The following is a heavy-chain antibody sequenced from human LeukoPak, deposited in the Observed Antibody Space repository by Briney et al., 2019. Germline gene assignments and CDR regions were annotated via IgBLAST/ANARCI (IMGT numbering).Heavy chain of an antibody. Sequence: GGSLRLSCVASGFILSTSEMNWVRQAPGKGLEWVSSISSSSSYIYYADSVKGRFTISRDNAKNSLYLQMNSLRAEDTAVYYCARVGGATAFDIWGQGTMVTVSS. J-gene: IGHJ3*02. CDR3: ARVGGATAFDI. CDR1: GFILSTSE. V-gene: IGHV3-21*01. D-gene: IGHD1-26*01. CDR2: ISSSSSYI.